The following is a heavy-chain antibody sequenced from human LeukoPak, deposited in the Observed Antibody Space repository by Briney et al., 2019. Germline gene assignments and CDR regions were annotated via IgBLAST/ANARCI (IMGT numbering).Heavy chain of an antibody. D-gene: IGHD6-19*01. V-gene: IGHV4-34*01. CDR2: INHSGRS. CDR3: ARDVAVAGTRQPEVDY. Sequence: PSETLSLTCAVYGGSFSGYFCIWIRQPPGKGLEWIGEINHSGRSNYNPSLKSRVTISVDTSKNQFSLKLSSVTAADTAVYYCARDVAVAGTRQPEVDYWGQGTLVTVSS. CDR1: GGSFSGYF. J-gene: IGHJ4*02.